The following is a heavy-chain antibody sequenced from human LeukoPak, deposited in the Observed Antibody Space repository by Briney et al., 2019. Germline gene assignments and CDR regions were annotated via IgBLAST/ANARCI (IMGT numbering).Heavy chain of an antibody. Sequence: SETLSLTCTVSGGSISSYYWSWIRQPPGKGLEWIGYIYYSGSTNYNPSLKSRVTISVDTSKNQFSLKLSSVTAADTAVYYCARGSYHYDSSGWLNDYWGQGTLVTVFS. CDR2: IYYSGST. CDR3: ARGSYHYDSSGWLNDY. D-gene: IGHD3-22*01. J-gene: IGHJ4*02. CDR1: GGSISSYY. V-gene: IGHV4-59*01.